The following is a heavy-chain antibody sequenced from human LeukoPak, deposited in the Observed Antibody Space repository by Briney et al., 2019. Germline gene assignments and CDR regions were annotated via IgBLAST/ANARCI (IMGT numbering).Heavy chain of an antibody. CDR3: ARLPSTVSRRYYYYYYMDV. D-gene: IGHD4-11*01. CDR1: GGSFSGYY. Sequence: SETLSLTCAVYGGSFSGYYWSWIRQPPGKGLEWIGEINHSGSTNCNPSLKSRVTISVDTSKNQFSLKLSSVTAADTAVYYCARLPSTVSRRYYYYYYMDVWGKGTTVTVSS. CDR2: INHSGST. V-gene: IGHV4-34*01. J-gene: IGHJ6*03.